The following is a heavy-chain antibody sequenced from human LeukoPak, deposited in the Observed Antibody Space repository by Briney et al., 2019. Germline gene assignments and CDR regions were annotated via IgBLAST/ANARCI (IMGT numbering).Heavy chain of an antibody. CDR2: ISTNGGST. V-gene: IGHV3-64D*06. Sequence: PGGSLRLSCSASGFTFSSCAMHWVRQAPGKGLEYVSLISTNGGSTSYADSVKGRFIISRDNAKNTLYLQMSSLRTEDTAIYCCVKDQSGTLSIDYWGQGTLVTVSS. D-gene: IGHD1-7*01. CDR3: VKDQSGTLSIDY. J-gene: IGHJ4*02. CDR1: GFTFSSCA.